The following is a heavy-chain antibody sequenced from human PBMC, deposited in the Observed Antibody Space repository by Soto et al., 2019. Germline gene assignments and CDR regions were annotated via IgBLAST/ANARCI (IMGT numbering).Heavy chain of an antibody. CDR1: GFTFSSYD. J-gene: IGHJ6*03. D-gene: IGHD5-12*01. Sequence: EVQLLESGGGLVQPGGSLRLSGAASGFTFSSYDMSWVRQAPGKGLEWVSGISGCGGSTYYADSVKGRFTISRDNSKNTLYLQKNSLRAEDTAVYYCAKHARVATVGGEDYYYSYMDVWGKGTTVTVSS. CDR3: AKHARVATVGGEDYYYSYMDV. CDR2: ISGCGGST. V-gene: IGHV3-23*01.